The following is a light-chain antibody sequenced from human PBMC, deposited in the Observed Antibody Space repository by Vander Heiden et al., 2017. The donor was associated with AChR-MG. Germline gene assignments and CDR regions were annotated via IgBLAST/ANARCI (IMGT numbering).Light chain of an antibody. Sequence: QSALTQPPSASGSLGQSVTISCTGTSSDVGGHHYVPWYQQHPGKAPKLTIYEVSHRPSGVPDRFSGSQSGNTASLTVAGLQAEDEADYYCSSYAGSNNFRVFGGGTKLTVL. CDR3: SSYAGSNNFRV. V-gene: IGLV2-8*01. CDR1: SSDVGGHHY. J-gene: IGLJ2*01. CDR2: EVS.